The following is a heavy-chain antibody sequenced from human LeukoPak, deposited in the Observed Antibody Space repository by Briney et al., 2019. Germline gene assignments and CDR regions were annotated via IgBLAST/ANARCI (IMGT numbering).Heavy chain of an antibody. Sequence: ASVKVSCKASGYTFTGYYMHWVRQAPGQGLEWMGRINPNSGGTNYAQKFQGRVTMTRDTSISTAYVELSRLRSDDTAVYYCARVDRGYSGYDYYFDYWGQGTLVTVSS. CDR3: ARVDRGYSGYDYYFDY. CDR2: INPNSGGT. J-gene: IGHJ4*02. D-gene: IGHD5-12*01. V-gene: IGHV1-2*06. CDR1: GYTFTGYY.